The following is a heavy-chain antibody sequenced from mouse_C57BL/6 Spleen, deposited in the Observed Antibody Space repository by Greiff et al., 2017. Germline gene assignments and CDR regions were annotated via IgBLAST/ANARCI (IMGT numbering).Heavy chain of an antibody. J-gene: IGHJ1*03. D-gene: IGHD1-1*01. V-gene: IGHV3-6*01. CDR1: GYSITSGYY. CDR2: ISYDGSN. Sequence: EVQLQQSGPGLVKPSQSLSLTCSVTGYSITSGYYWNWIRQFPGNKLEWMGYISYDGSNNYNPSLKNRISITRDPSKNQFFLKLNSVTTEDTATYYCASKAFYYYGSSYGYFDVWGTGTTVTVSS. CDR3: ASKAFYYYGSSYGYFDV.